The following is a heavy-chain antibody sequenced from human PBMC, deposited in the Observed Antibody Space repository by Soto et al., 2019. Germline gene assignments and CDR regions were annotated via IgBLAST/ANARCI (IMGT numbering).Heavy chain of an antibody. CDR1: GFTFSSYA. J-gene: IGHJ4*02. Sequence: GGSLRLSCAASGFTFSSYAMHWVRQAPGKGLEWVAVISYDGSNKYYADSVKGRFTISRDNSKNTLYLQMNSLRAEDTAVYYCARGQLIAAAGSRLDYWGQGTLVTVSS. CDR3: ARGQLIAAAGSRLDY. D-gene: IGHD6-13*01. CDR2: ISYDGSNK. V-gene: IGHV3-30-3*01.